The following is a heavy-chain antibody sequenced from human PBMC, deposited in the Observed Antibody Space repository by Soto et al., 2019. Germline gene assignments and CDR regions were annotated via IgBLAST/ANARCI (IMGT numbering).Heavy chain of an antibody. CDR1: GDSVSTNSAA. CDR3: AREGPNAFDI. J-gene: IGHJ3*02. CDR2: TYYRSKWYN. Sequence: QVHLQQSGPGLVKPSQTLSLTCAISGDSVSTNSAAWNWIRQSPSRGLEWLTRTYYRSKWYNDYAVSVKSRITINPDTSKNQLSLHLNSVTYDDTAIYCCAREGPNAFDIWGQGTMVTVSS. V-gene: IGHV6-1*01.